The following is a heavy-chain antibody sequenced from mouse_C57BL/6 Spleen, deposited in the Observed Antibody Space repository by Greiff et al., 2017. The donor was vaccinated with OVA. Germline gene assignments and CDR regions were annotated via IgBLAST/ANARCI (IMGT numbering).Heavy chain of an antibody. D-gene: IGHD2-12*01. Sequence: QVQLQQSGAELVRPGTSVKVSCKASGYAFTNYLLGWVKQRPGQGLEWIGVINPGSGGTNYNEKFKGKATLTADKSSSTAYMQLSSLTSEDSAVYFCARDYTWFAYWGQGTLVTVSA. CDR2: INPGSGGT. CDR3: ARDYTWFAY. J-gene: IGHJ3*01. CDR1: GYAFTNYL. V-gene: IGHV1-54*01.